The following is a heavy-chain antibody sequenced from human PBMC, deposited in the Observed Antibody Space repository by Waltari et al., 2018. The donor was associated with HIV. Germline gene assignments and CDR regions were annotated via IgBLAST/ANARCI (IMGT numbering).Heavy chain of an antibody. CDR3: ARVRLWFGDAYGMDV. Sequence: EVQLVETGGGLIQPGGSLSLACAASGFTVSSNYMSGVRRAPGKGLEWVSVIESGGSTYYADSVKGRFTISRDNSKNTLYLQMNSLRAEDTAVYYCARVRLWFGDAYGMDVWGQGTTVTVSS. D-gene: IGHD3-10*01. CDR1: GFTVSSNY. CDR2: IESGGST. V-gene: IGHV3-53*02. J-gene: IGHJ6*02.